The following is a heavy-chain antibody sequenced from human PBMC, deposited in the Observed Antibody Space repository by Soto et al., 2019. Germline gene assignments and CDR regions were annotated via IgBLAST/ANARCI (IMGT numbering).Heavy chain of an antibody. CDR3: ARNRYCSGGSCRNWFDP. D-gene: IGHD2-15*01. Sequence: ASVKVSCKASGYTFTGYYMHWVRQAPGQGLEWMGWINPNSGGTNYAQKFQGRVTMTRDTSISTAYMELSRLRSDDTAVYYCARNRYCSGGSCRNWFDPWGQGTLVTVS. V-gene: IGHV1-2*02. CDR2: INPNSGGT. J-gene: IGHJ5*02. CDR1: GYTFTGYY.